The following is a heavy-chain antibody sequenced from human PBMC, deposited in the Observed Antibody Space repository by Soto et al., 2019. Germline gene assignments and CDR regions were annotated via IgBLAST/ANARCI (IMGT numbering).Heavy chain of an antibody. Sequence: GGSLRLSCAASGFTFSSYSMNWVRQAPGKGLEWVSSISSSSSYIYYADSVKGRFTISRDNAKNSLYLQMNSLRAEDTAVYYCAREEMSSGYPSKSWFDPWGQGTLVTVSS. J-gene: IGHJ5*02. CDR1: GFTFSSYS. CDR3: AREEMSSGYPSKSWFDP. D-gene: IGHD3-22*01. CDR2: ISSSSSYI. V-gene: IGHV3-21*01.